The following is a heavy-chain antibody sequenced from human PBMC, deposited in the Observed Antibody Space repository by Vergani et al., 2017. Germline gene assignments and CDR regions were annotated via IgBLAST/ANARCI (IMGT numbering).Heavy chain of an antibody. CDR3: ARIYRWYGELSTDP. Sequence: QVKLQESGPGLVKPSETLSLTCTVSGASVNSYYWSWIRQPPGKGLEWMVYVSFRGDTLYDPSVKGRMTISLNTSSNQFSLYLTSVTAADTAVYYCARIYRWYGELSTDPWGQGTLVTVSS. CDR2: VSFRGDT. V-gene: IGHV4-59*02. CDR1: GASVNSYY. J-gene: IGHJ5*02. D-gene: IGHD3-10*01.